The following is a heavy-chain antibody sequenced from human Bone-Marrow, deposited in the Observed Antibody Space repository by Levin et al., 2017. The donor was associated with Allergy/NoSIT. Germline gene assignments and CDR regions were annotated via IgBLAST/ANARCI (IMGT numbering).Heavy chain of an antibody. V-gene: IGHV3-21*01. J-gene: IGHJ3*02. CDR1: GFSFSAYS. D-gene: IGHD5-18*01. Sequence: PGGSLRLSCEASGFSFSAYSVNWVRQAPGKGLEWVSHITTGSGYIYYADSVQGRFSVSRDDAKNSVYLRMDSLRAEDTAVYYCARSEYRGRPFDIWGQGTGVIVS. CDR3: ARSEYRGRPFDI. CDR2: ITTGSGYI.